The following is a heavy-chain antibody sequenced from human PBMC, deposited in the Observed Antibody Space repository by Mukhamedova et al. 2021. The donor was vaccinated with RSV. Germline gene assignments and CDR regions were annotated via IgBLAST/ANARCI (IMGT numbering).Heavy chain of an antibody. CDR2: ISYDGSNK. CDR3: ASSNHQYSSTWYGGGYYDF. V-gene: IGHV3-30*04. D-gene: IGHD6-13*01. Sequence: VRQAPGKGLEWVAVISYDGSNKYYADSVKGRFTISRDNSENTVYLQINSLRVEDTAVYYCASSNHQYSSTWYGGGYYDFWGQGTL. J-gene: IGHJ4*02.